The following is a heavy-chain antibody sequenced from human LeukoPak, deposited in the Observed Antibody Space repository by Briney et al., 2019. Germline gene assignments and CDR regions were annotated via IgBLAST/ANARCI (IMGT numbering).Heavy chain of an antibody. CDR2: IYYSGST. D-gene: IGHD6-19*01. J-gene: IGHJ6*02. V-gene: IGHV4-59*01. Sequence: SETLSLTCTVSGGSISSYYWSWIRQPPGKGLEWIGYIYYSGSTNYNPSLKSRVTISVDTSKNQFSLKLSSVTAADTAVYYCARDPGIAVDQNNYYYGMDVWGQGTTVTVSS. CDR3: ARDPGIAVDQNNYYYGMDV. CDR1: GGSISSYY.